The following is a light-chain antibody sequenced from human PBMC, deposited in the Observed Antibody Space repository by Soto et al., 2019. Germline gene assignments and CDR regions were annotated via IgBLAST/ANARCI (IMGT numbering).Light chain of an antibody. CDR3: QQHHTWPVT. CDR1: QGINRK. J-gene: IGKJ4*01. CDR2: GAS. Sequence: IVMTQSPATLSVSPGERVTFSCRASQGINRKLAWYQHKAGQAPRLLISGASTGATGIPARFSGSGSGTEFTLTINSLQSEDSAVSYCQQHHTWPVTFGGGTKVDSK. V-gene: IGKV3-15*01.